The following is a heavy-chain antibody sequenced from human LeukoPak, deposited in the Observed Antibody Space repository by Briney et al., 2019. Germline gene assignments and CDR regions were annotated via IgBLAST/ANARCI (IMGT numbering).Heavy chain of an antibody. D-gene: IGHD5-24*01. CDR1: GGSISNSSYY. CDR2: MYYSGST. J-gene: IGHJ4*02. Sequence: IPSETLSLTCTVSGGSISNSSYYWGWIRQPPGKGLEWIGSMYYSGSTYYNPSLKSRATISVDTSKNQFTLKLSSVTAADTAVYYCERHGRMGTINLSYWGQGTMVTVSS. V-gene: IGHV4-39*01. CDR3: ERHGRMGTINLSY.